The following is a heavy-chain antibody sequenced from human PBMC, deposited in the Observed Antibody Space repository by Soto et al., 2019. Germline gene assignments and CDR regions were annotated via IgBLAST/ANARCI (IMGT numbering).Heavy chain of an antibody. CDR2: ISAHNGNT. V-gene: IGHV1-18*01. CDR3: ARGRYGDY. CDR1: GYGFTTYG. Sequence: QVHLVQSGAEVKKPGASVKVSCKGSGYGFTTYGITWVRQAPGQGLEWMAWISAHNGNTHYAPKLQGRVTVTRDTSTSTAYMELRSLRSDDTAVYYCARGRYGDYWGQGALVTVSS. D-gene: IGHD1-1*01. J-gene: IGHJ4*02.